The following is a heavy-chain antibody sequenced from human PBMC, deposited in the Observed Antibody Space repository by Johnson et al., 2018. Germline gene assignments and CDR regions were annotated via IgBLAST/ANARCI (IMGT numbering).Heavy chain of an antibody. Sequence: QVQLVESGAEVKKPGSSVKVCCKDSGGTFSSYAISWVRQAPGQGLEWMGGIIPIFGTANYAQKFQGRVTITADESTSTAYMERSSLRSERTAVYCCAIPSYYRVEGSFDIWGQGTMVTVSS. J-gene: IGHJ3*02. D-gene: IGHD1-14*01. CDR2: IIPIFGTA. CDR3: AIPSYYRVEGSFDI. V-gene: IGHV1-69*01. CDR1: GGTFSSYA.